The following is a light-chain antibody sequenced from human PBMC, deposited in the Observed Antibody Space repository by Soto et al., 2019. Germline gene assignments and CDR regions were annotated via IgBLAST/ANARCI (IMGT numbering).Light chain of an antibody. CDR3: QVWDSSSDHYV. CDR2: DDN. CDR1: DIASKS. J-gene: IGLJ1*01. Sequence: SYDLTQPPSVSAAPGQTARISCGGNDIASKSVHWSQQKPGQAPVLVVYDDNDRPSGIPERFSGSNSGDTATLTISRVEAGDEADYYCQVWDSSSDHYVFGSGTKVTVL. V-gene: IGLV3-21*02.